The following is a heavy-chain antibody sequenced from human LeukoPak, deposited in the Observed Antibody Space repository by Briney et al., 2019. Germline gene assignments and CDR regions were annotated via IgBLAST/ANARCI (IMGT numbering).Heavy chain of an antibody. CDR2: ISGSGGST. CDR1: GFTFDDYA. Sequence: GGSLRLSCAASGFTFDDYAMSWVRQAPGKGLEWVSAISGSGGSTYYADSVKGRFTISRDNSKNTLYLQMNSLRAEDTAVYYCAKNYGDYADYWYFDPWGRGTLVTVSS. CDR3: AKNYGDYADYWYFDP. V-gene: IGHV3-23*01. J-gene: IGHJ2*01. D-gene: IGHD4-17*01.